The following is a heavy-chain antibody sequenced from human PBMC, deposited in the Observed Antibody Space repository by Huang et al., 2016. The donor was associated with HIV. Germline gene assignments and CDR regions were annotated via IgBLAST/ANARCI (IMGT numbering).Heavy chain of an antibody. Sequence: QVQLVQSGAEVKRPRASVTVSCKTSGYSFTDYYLHWLRQAPGRALEWMGWINPKVGGTTYAQKFQGRVTLTRDTSSSTAYMEISRMKSGDTAVYYCARNHYRSSDDKWERSGLDVWGQGTTVTVSS. J-gene: IGHJ6*02. CDR3: ARNHYRSSDDKWERSGLDV. CDR1: GYSFTDYY. V-gene: IGHV1-2*02. CDR2: INPKVGGT. D-gene: IGHD6-19*01.